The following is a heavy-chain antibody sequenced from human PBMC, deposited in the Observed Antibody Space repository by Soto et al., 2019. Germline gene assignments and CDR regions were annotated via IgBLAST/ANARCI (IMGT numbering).Heavy chain of an antibody. D-gene: IGHD2-15*01. V-gene: IGHV4-30-2*01. CDR1: GLSIDRGAYS. CDR2: ISPGGDT. CDR3: ASLGGYRYYFDY. Sequence: QPQLQESGSRLVKPLETLSLACTVSGLSIDRGAYSWSWIRQPPGKGLEWVGSISPGGDTYSNPPLTGRVTISVDRPRNQFSLNLTSVTAADTAVYYCASLGGYRYYFDYWGQGILVTVSS. J-gene: IGHJ4*02.